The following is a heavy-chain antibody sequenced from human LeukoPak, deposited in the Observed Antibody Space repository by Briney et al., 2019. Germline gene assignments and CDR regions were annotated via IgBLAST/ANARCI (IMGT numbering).Heavy chain of an antibody. D-gene: IGHD3-10*01. CDR2: ISADGGTT. J-gene: IGHJ4*02. V-gene: IGHV3-64*01. CDR3: ARGRGGPPFDY. Sequence: GGSLRLSCAASGFNFRAYGMHWARQAPGQGLEYAAAISADGGTTWHSNSVNGRFTISRDTSKNTLYLQMGRLKTEDTALYYCARGRGGPPFDYWGQGILVTVSS. CDR1: GFNFRAYG.